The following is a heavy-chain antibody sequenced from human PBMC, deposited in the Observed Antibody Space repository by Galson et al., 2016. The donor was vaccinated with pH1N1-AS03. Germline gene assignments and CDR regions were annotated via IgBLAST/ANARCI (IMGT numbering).Heavy chain of an antibody. Sequence: SLRLSCAVSGLTFDDYAMHWVRQGPGKGPEWVSSINWNGDTRGYADSVKGRFTISRDNANNSVYLQMESLRTEDTALYFCVYASSGLYYFEYWGRGAQVTVSS. J-gene: IGHJ4*02. V-gene: IGHV3-9*01. CDR3: VYASSGLYYFEY. D-gene: IGHD3-22*01. CDR1: GLTFDDYA. CDR2: INWNGDTR.